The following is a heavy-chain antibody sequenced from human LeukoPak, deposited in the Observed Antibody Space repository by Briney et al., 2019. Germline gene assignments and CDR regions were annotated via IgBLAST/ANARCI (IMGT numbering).Heavy chain of an antibody. D-gene: IGHD3-10*01. CDR1: GYTFTSYG. Sequence: PSVKVSCKASGYTFTSYGTSWVGPAPGQGLEWMGWISAYNGNTNYAQKLHGRVTMTTDTSTSTAYMELRSLRSDDTAVYYCARVGLYYGSGSYPSPHDYWGQGTLVTVSS. J-gene: IGHJ4*02. CDR2: ISAYNGNT. CDR3: ARVGLYYGSGSYPSPHDY. V-gene: IGHV1-18*01.